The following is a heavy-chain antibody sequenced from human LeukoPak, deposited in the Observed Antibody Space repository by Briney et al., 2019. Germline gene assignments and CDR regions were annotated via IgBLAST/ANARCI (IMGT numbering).Heavy chain of an antibody. CDR3: AKFERWLQWNPFDY. J-gene: IGHJ4*02. V-gene: IGHV3-23*01. CDR2: ISGSGGST. D-gene: IGHD5-24*01. CDR1: GFTFSSYA. Sequence: GGSLRLSCSASGFTFSSYAMSWVRQAPGKGLEWVSAISGSGGSTYYADSVKGRFTISRDNSKNTLYLQMNSLRAEDTAVYYCAKFERWLQWNPFDYWGQGTLVTVSS.